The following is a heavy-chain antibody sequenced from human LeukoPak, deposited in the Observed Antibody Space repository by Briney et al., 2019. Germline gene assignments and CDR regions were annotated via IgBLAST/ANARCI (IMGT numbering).Heavy chain of an antibody. CDR1: GGSISSGSYY. CDR2: IYTSGST. V-gene: IGHV4-61*02. CDR3: ARDGRRRDGYNYFDY. J-gene: IGHJ4*02. Sequence: PSQTLSLTCTVSGGSISSGSYYWSWIRPPAGKGLEWIGRIYTSGSTNYNPSLKSRVTISVDTSKNQFSLKLSSVTAADTAVYYCARDGRRRDGYNYFDYWGQGTLVTVSS. D-gene: IGHD5-24*01.